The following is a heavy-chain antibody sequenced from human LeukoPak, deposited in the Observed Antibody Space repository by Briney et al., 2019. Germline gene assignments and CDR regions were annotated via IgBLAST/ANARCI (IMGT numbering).Heavy chain of an antibody. V-gene: IGHV4-59*01. CDR2: IYYSGST. D-gene: IGHD2/OR15-2a*01. J-gene: IGHJ4*02. CDR3: ARLRGNYFPDY. CDR1: GGSISSYY. Sequence: PSETLSLTCTVSGGSISSYYWGWIRQPPGKGLEWIGYIYYSGSTNYNPSLKSRVTISVDTSKNHFSLWLSSVTAADTAVYYCARLRGNYFPDYWGQGTLVTVSS.